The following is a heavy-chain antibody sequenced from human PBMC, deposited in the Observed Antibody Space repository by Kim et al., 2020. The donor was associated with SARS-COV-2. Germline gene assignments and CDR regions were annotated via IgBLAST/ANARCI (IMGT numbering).Heavy chain of an antibody. V-gene: IGHV3-30*04. Sequence: GGSLRLSCAASGFTFSNYAIHWVRQAPGKGLEWVTFVTGDATGQYYSDSVKGRFTISRDNSKNTVSLQMDSLRIDDTAVYYCVRDAAPWPFDYWGPGTLVTVSS. J-gene: IGHJ4*02. D-gene: IGHD5-12*01. CDR1: GFTFSNYA. CDR2: VTGDATGQ. CDR3: VRDAAPWPFDY.